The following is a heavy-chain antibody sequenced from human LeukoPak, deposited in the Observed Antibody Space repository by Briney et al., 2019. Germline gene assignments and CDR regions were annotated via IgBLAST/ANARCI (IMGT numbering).Heavy chain of an antibody. Sequence: GGSLRLSCAASGFTFGDYAMHWVRQAPGKGLEWVSGISWNGGVIGYGDSVKGRFTISRDNAKDSLYLEMNSLRAEVMALYFCAKVLVVSASSGAFDIWGQGTMVIVSS. CDR2: ISWNGGVI. CDR3: AKVLVVSASSGAFDI. J-gene: IGHJ3*02. CDR1: GFTFGDYA. D-gene: IGHD2-15*01. V-gene: IGHV3-9*03.